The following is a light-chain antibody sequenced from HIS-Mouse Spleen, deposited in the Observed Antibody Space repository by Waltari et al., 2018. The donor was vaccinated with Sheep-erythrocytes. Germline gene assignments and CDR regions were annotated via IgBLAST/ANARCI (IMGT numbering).Light chain of an antibody. V-gene: IGLV2-11*01. CDR2: DVS. CDR1: SGDVGGYNY. Sequence: QSALPPPRPVSGSPGPSVTSPSTGTSGDVGGYNYCSWYQQHPGKAPKLMIYDVSKRPSGVPDRFSGSKSGNTASLTISGLQAEDEADYYCCSYAGSYNHVFATGTKVTVL. J-gene: IGLJ1*01. CDR3: CSYAGSYNHV.